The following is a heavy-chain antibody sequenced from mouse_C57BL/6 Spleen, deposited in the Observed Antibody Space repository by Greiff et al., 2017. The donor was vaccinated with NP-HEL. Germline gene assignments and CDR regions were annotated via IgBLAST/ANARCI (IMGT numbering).Heavy chain of an antibody. J-gene: IGHJ4*01. CDR2: INPNNGGT. CDR3: ARQEYYGSRRDYAMDD. Sequence: EVQLQQSGPELVKPGASVKIPCKASGYTFTDYNMDWVKQSHGKSLEWIGDINPNNGGTIYNQKFKGKATLTVDKSSSTAYMELRSLTSEDTAVYDCARQEYYGSRRDYAMDDWGQGTSVTGAS. CDR1: GYTFTDYN. D-gene: IGHD1-1*01. V-gene: IGHV1-18*01.